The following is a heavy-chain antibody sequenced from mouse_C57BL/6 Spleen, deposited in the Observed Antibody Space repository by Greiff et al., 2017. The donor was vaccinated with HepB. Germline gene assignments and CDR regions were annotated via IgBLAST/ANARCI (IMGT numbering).Heavy chain of an antibody. CDR1: GFTFSDYY. J-gene: IGHJ3*01. CDR2: INYDGSST. D-gene: IGHD2-4*01. CDR3: AREDYDYDGFAY. V-gene: IGHV5-16*01. Sequence: EVQVVESEGGLVQPGSSMKLSCTASGFTFSDYYMAWVRQVPEKGLEWVANINYDGSSTYYLDSLKSRFIISRDNAKNILYLQMSSLKSEDTATYYCAREDYDYDGFAYWGQGTLVTVSA.